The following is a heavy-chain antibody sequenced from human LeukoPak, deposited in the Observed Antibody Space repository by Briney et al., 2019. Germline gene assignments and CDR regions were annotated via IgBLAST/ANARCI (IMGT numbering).Heavy chain of an antibody. CDR3: ASPLGYCSSTNCYGDY. J-gene: IGHJ4*02. CDR1: GGSISSSSYY. Sequence: SETLSLTCTVSGGSISSSSYYWGWIRQPPGKGLEWIGSIYYSGSTYYNPSLKSRVTISVDTSKNQFSLKLASVTAADTAVYYCASPLGYCSSTNCYGDYWGQGTLVTVSS. CDR2: IYYSGST. V-gene: IGHV4-39*01. D-gene: IGHD2-2*01.